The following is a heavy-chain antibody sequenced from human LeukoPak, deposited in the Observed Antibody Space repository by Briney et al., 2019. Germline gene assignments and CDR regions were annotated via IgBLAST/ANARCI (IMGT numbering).Heavy chain of an antibody. CDR3: ATADLTGYYGGDY. CDR1: AFTFSNYN. J-gene: IGHJ4*02. CDR2: ISSSAIYI. V-gene: IGHV3-21*01. D-gene: IGHD3-9*01. Sequence: GGSLRLSCAASAFTFSNYNMIWVRQAPGKGLEWVSSISSSAIYIYYADSVKGRFTISRDDVKHSLFLQMNSLRAEDTAVYYCATADLTGYYGGDYWGQGTLVTVSS.